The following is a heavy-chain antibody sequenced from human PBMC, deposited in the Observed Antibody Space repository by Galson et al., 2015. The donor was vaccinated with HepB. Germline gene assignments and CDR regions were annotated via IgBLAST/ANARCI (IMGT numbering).Heavy chain of an antibody. CDR3: ARGRVAAPVTFTLRRTYYFDY. D-gene: IGHD6-13*01. J-gene: IGHJ4*02. CDR1: GDSVSSNSAA. V-gene: IGHV6-1*01. Sequence: CAISGDSVSSNSAAWNWIRQSPSRGLEWLGRTYCRSKRYNDYAVSVKSRITINPDTSKNQFSLQLNSVTPEDTAVYFCARGRVAAPVTFTLRRTYYFDYWGQGTLVTVSS. CDR2: TYCRSKRYN.